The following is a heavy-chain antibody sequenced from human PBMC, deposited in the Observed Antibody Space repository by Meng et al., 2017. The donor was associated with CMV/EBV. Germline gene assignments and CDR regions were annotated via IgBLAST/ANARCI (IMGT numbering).Heavy chain of an antibody. J-gene: IGHJ4*02. CDR3: ARVTSRVAGAFDY. Sequence: QRQASAPVLVQPSKTLSLSVTVPGVSLSSGDYYWSWIRQPPGKGLEWIGYIYYSGSTYYNPSLKSRVTISVDTSKNQFSLKLSSVTAADTAVYYCARVTSRVAGAFDYWGQGTLVTVSS. CDR2: IYYSGST. CDR1: GVSLSSGDYY. V-gene: IGHV4-30-4*08. D-gene: IGHD1-14*01.